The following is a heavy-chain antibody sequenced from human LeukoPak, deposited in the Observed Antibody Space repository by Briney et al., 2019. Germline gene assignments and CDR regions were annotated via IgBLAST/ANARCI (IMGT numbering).Heavy chain of an antibody. V-gene: IGHV5-51*01. CDR3: ARRGERITMVRGVLADAFDT. Sequence: GESLKISCKGSGYSFTSYWIGWVRQMPGKGLEWMGIIYPGDSDTRYSPSFQGQVTISADKSISTAYLQWSSLKASDTAMYYCARRGERITMVRGVLADAFDTWGQGTMVTVSS. D-gene: IGHD3-10*01. J-gene: IGHJ3*02. CDR2: IYPGDSDT. CDR1: GYSFTSYW.